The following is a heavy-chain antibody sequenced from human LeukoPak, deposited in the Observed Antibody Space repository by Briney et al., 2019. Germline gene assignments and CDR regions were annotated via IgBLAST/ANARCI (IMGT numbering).Heavy chain of an antibody. Sequence: GGSLRLSCAASGFSFSGYAMSWVRQAPGKGLEWVSGIRGSGGSTYYADSVMGRFTISRDNSKNTLYLQMNSLRAEDTAVYYCAREAIYEGFDYWGQGTLVTVSS. V-gene: IGHV3-23*01. J-gene: IGHJ4*02. D-gene: IGHD3-3*01. CDR3: AREAIYEGFDY. CDR2: IRGSGGST. CDR1: GFSFSGYA.